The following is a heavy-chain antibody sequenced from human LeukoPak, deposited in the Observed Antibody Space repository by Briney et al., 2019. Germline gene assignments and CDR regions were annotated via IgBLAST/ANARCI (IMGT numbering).Heavy chain of an antibody. J-gene: IGHJ4*02. CDR3: ARVLDYDSSGYYYPGFDY. CDR1: GGSFSGYY. CDR2: INHGGST. Sequence: PSETLSLTCAVYGGSFSGYYWSWIRQPPGKGLEWIGEINHGGSTNYNPSLKSRVTISVDTSKNQFSLKLSSVTAADTAVYYCARVLDYDSSGYYYPGFDYWGQGTLVTVSS. D-gene: IGHD3-22*01. V-gene: IGHV4-34*01.